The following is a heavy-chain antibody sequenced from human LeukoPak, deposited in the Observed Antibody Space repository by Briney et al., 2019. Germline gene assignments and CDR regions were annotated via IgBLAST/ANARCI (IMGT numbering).Heavy chain of an antibody. D-gene: IGHD5-18*01. CDR1: GGSISSTNYF. CDR2: VYDSGST. CDR3: ARLFDRYTYGPDYWHFDL. Sequence: SGTLSLTCAVSGGSISSTNYFWGWIRQPPGKGLEWIGSVYDSGSTYYNPSLKSRVTISVDTSRNHFSLKLSSVTAADTAVYYCARLFDRYTYGPDYWHFDLWGRGTLVTVSS. J-gene: IGHJ2*01. V-gene: IGHV4-39*02.